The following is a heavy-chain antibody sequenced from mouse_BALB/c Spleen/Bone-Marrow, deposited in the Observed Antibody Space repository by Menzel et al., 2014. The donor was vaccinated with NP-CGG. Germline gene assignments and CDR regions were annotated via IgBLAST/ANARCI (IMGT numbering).Heavy chain of an antibody. J-gene: IGHJ2*01. CDR1: GYVFSTYW. V-gene: IGHV1-80*01. CDR2: IYPGDGDT. D-gene: IGHD1-1*01. CDR3: ARSGYGSSYDY. Sequence: QVQLKQSGAELVMPGSSVKISCKASGYVFSTYWMNWVKQRPGQGLEWIGQIYPGDGDTNYNGKFKGTATLTADKSSSTAYMQLSSLTSEDSAVYLCARSGYGSSYDYWGQGTTLTVSS.